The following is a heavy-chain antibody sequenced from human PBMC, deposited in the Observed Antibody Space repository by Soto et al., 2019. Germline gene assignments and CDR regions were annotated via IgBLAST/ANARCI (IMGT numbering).Heavy chain of an antibody. Sequence: QVYLVQSGAEVKKPGSSVKVSCKALRGTFTNYAFSWVRQAPGQGLEWMGGIMPFFGSGNYAQKFQGRINITEDESTSSVYLELTSLRSEDTAVYYCARDRAGYYSHFVYWGQGTLGTVSS. V-gene: IGHV1-69*01. CDR2: IMPFFGSG. CDR1: RGTFTNYA. D-gene: IGHD3-22*01. J-gene: IGHJ4*02. CDR3: ARDRAGYYSHFVY.